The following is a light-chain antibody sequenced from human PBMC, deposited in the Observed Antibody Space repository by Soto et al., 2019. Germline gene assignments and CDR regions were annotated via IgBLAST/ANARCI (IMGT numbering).Light chain of an antibody. CDR2: GVT. Sequence: QSVLTQPASVSGSPGQSITISCTGTSSDVAYYNYVSWYQQHPDRAPKLLIYGVTNRPSGVSNRFSGSKSGNTASLTISGLQAEDEADYYCNSFTTSTTYVFGAGTKVNV. CDR3: NSFTTSTTYV. CDR1: SSDVAYYNY. J-gene: IGLJ1*01. V-gene: IGLV2-14*01.